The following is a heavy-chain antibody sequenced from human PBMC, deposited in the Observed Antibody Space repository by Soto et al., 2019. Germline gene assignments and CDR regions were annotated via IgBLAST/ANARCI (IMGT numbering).Heavy chain of an antibody. CDR3: AKEDVGGYYYSGL. Sequence: EVPLLESGGGLVQPGGSLRLSCAASGFTFSNYAMSWVRQAPGKGLEWVSSISGSGGSTHYADSVKGRFTISRDNSKNTLYLQMNSLRAEDTAVYYCAKEDVGGYYYSGLWGQGTRVTVSS. V-gene: IGHV3-23*01. D-gene: IGHD1-26*01. CDR2: ISGSGGST. J-gene: IGHJ4*02. CDR1: GFTFSNYA.